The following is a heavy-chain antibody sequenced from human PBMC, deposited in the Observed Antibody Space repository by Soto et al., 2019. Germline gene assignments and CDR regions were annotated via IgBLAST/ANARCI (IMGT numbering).Heavy chain of an antibody. CDR1: GYSISSGYY. V-gene: IGHV4-38-2*01. J-gene: IGHJ5*02. CDR3: ARGNWFDP. Sequence: LSLTFAVSGYSISSGYYWGWIRQPPGKGLEWIGSIYHSGSTYYNPSLKSRVTISVDTSKNQFSLKLSSVTAADTAVYYCARGNWFDPWGQGTLVTVSS. CDR2: IYHSGST.